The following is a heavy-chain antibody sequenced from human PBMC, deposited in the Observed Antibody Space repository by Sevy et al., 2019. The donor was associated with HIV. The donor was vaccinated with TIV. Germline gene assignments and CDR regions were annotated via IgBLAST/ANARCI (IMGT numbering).Heavy chain of an antibody. CDR1: GGSFSGYC. V-gene: IGHV4-34*01. CDR3: ARGSQYCTTGVCYGYYYMDV. D-gene: IGHD2-8*01. Sequence: SETLSLTCAVYGGSFSGYCWSWIRQPPGKGLEWIGVINHSGSTNYNPSLKSRVTISVDTSKNQFSLKLSSVTAADTAVYSCARGSQYCTTGVCYGYYYMDVWGKGTTVTVSS. J-gene: IGHJ6*03. CDR2: INHSGST.